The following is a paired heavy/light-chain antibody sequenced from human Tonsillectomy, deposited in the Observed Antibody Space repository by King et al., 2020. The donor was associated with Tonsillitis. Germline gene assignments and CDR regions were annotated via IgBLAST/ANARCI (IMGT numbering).Light chain of an antibody. Sequence: EIVMTQSPATLSVSPGERATLSCRASQSVSSNLAWYQQKPGQAPRLLIYGASTRATGIPARFSGSGSGTEFTLTISTLQSEDFAVYYCQQYNHWPPYTFGQGTKLEIK. CDR1: QSVSSN. CDR3: QQYNHWPPYT. CDR2: GAS. V-gene: IGKV3-15*01. J-gene: IGKJ2*01.
Heavy chain of an antibody. D-gene: IGHD3-22*01. J-gene: IGHJ4*02. CDR3: ARNLGKDYYDNNAYYYQGNS. V-gene: IGHV3-48*03. CDR2: IVNSGSTM. CDR1: GFTFSSFE. Sequence: EVQLVESGGGLVQPGGSLRLSCAASGFTFSSFEMNWVRQAPGKGLEWVSHIVNSGSTMYYADSVKGRFTVSRDNAKNSLYLQMNSLRAEDTAVYYCARNLGKDYYDNNAYYYQGNSWGQGTLVTVFS.